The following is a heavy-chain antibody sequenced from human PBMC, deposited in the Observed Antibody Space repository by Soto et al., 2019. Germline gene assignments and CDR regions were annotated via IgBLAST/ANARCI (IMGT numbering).Heavy chain of an antibody. V-gene: IGHV1-8*01. Sequence: ASVKVSCKASGYTFTSYDINWVRQATGQGLEWMGWMNPNSGNTGYAQKFQGRVTITRDTSMSTAYMELSSLRSEATAVYYCAILGYCSSTSCHNWFDPWGQGTLVTVSS. CDR1: GYTFTSYD. D-gene: IGHD2-2*01. CDR2: MNPNSGNT. J-gene: IGHJ5*02. CDR3: AILGYCSSTSCHNWFDP.